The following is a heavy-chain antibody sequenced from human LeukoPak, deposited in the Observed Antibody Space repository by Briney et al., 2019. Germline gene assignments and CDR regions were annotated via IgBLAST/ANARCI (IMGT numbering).Heavy chain of an antibody. V-gene: IGHV1-2*02. CDR1: GYTFTSYN. D-gene: IGHD1-1*01. CDR3: AREPPGTTGTTCWFDP. CDR2: INPNSGGT. Sequence: ASVKVSCKASGYTFTSYNMHWVGQAAGQGHEGMGWINPNSGGTKYAQKFQGRDSMIRDRYISTPYMELSRLRSDHTAVYYCAREPPGTTGTTCWFDPWGQGTLVTVSS. J-gene: IGHJ5*02.